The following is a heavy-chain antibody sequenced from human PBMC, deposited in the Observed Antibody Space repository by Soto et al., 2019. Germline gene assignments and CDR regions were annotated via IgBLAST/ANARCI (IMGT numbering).Heavy chain of an antibody. CDR3: TRSSGGNFGIIIEGSNWFDP. V-gene: IGHV1-46*01. CDR2: INPHGGST. D-gene: IGHD3-3*01. J-gene: IGHJ5*02. CDR1: GDTFTSYY. Sequence: ASVKVSCKAPGDTFTSYYLNWVRQAPGQGLEWMGVINPHGGSTKYAQKFQGRITMTRDTSRSTVYMELSSLRSDDTAIYYCTRSSGGNFGIIIEGSNWFDPWGQGTLVTVSS.